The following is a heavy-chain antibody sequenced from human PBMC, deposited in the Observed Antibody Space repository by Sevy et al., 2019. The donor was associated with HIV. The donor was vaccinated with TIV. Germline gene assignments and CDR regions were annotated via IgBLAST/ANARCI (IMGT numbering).Heavy chain of an antibody. V-gene: IGHV3-23*01. CDR1: GFTFSSYA. D-gene: IGHD2-2*01. J-gene: IGHJ4*02. Sequence: GGSLRLSCAASGFTFSSYAMSWVRQAPGKGLEWVSVISGNGGYTYYADSVKGRFTISRDTSKNTLYLQMNSLRAEDTAIYYCAKGSTSSSEVGYFGYWGQGTLVTVSS. CDR2: ISGNGGYT. CDR3: AKGSTSSSEVGYFGY.